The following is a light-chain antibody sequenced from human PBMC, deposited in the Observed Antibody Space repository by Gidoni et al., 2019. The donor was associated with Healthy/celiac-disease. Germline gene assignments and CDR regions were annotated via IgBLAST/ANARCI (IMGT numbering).Light chain of an antibody. CDR2: DAS. CDR1: QDISNY. J-gene: IGKJ4*01. V-gene: IGKV1-33*01. Sequence: QLTECPSPLSASVEARVPINCQASQDISNYLNWYQQKPGKTPKLLIYDASNLETGVPSRFSGSGSGTDFTFTISSLQPEDIATYYCQQYDNLPLTFGGGTKVEIK. CDR3: QQYDNLPLT.